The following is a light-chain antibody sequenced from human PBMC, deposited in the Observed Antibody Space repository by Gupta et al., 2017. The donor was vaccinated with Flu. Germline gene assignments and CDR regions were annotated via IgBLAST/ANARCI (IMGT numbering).Light chain of an antibody. CDR2: AAS. Sequence: QMTQSPSSLSASVGDRVSITCRTSQSINTYLNWYQHRPGKAPKLLIYAASSLQIGVPSRFSGSGSGTDFTLTISRLQPEDFATYYGQQSYNNIWTFGQGTKVEIK. J-gene: IGKJ1*01. V-gene: IGKV1-39*01. CDR3: QQSYNNIWT. CDR1: QSINTY.